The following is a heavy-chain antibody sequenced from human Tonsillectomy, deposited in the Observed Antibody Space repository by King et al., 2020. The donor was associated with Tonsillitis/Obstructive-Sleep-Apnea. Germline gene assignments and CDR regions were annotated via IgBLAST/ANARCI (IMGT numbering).Heavy chain of an antibody. Sequence: QLQESGPGLVKPSETLSLTCTVSGGSISSSIYYWGWVRQPPGKGLEWIGTIYYSGSTSYNPSIASRVTISVDTSKNQFSLNLSAVTAADTALYYCARRVTGNTGVFDIWGQGAMVTVSS. CDR1: GGSISSSIYY. CDR3: ARRVTGNTGVFDI. J-gene: IGHJ3*02. CDR2: IYYSGST. D-gene: IGHD1-1*01. V-gene: IGHV4-39*01.